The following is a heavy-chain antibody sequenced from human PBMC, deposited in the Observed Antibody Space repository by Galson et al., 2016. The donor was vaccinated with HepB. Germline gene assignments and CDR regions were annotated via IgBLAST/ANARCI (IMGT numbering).Heavy chain of an antibody. J-gene: IGHJ4*02. V-gene: IGHV3-43*01. Sequence: SLRLSCAASGFTFDDFPMHWVRQRPGTGLEWVSLISWDGSLTYYADSVKGRFTISRDNSKNSLYLQMNSLRPEDTALYYCGKDRRTSGWFGADYWSQGTLVTVSS. CDR2: ISWDGSLT. CDR1: GFTFDDFP. D-gene: IGHD6-19*01. CDR3: GKDRRTSGWFGADY.